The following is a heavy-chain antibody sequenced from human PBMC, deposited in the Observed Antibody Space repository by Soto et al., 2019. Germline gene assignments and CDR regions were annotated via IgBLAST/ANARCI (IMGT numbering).Heavy chain of an antibody. Sequence: SVTLSLSSTVSGGSISTYDWNWIRQPPGRGLEWIGYIYYSGSTNYNPSLKSRVTISVDTSKNQFSLKLSSVTAADTAVYYCARHGYSSSFDSWGQGTLVTVSS. D-gene: IGHD6-19*01. CDR2: IYYSGST. CDR3: ARHGYSSSFDS. J-gene: IGHJ4*02. CDR1: GGSISTYD. V-gene: IGHV4-59*08.